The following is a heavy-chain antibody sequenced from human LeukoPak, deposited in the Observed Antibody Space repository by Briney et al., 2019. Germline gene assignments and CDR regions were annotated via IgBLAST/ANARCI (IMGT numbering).Heavy chain of an antibody. CDR1: GFTVSSNH. V-gene: IGHV3-53*01. D-gene: IGHD2-2*01. Sequence: GGSLRLSCAASGFTVSSNHMTWVRQAPGRGLEWVSEIYTGGLTFYADSVTGRFTISRDNSKNAVYLQMNSLGVEDTARYYCARDNAPAGGGLDYWGQGTLVTVSS. CDR2: IYTGGLT. J-gene: IGHJ4*02. CDR3: ARDNAPAGGGLDY.